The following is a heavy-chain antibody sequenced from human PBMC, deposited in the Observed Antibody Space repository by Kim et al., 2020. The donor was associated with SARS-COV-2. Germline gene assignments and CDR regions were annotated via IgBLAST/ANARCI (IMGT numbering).Heavy chain of an antibody. V-gene: IGHV4-34*01. Sequence: SETLSLTCAVYGGSFNGYYWSWIRQPPGKGLEWIGEINHSGSTNYNPSLKSRVTISVDTSKNQFSLKLTSVTAADTAVYYCAREMTTVTTHYYYGMDVWG. CDR2: INHSGST. CDR1: GGSFNGYY. D-gene: IGHD4-17*01. J-gene: IGHJ6*01. CDR3: AREMTTVTTHYYYGMDV.